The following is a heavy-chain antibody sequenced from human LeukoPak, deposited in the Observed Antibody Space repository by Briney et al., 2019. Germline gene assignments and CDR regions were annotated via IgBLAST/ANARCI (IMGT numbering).Heavy chain of an antibody. CDR3: ARDKYYYDSSGYYRFDY. CDR1: GGSFSGYY. V-gene: IGHV4-34*01. CDR2: INHSGST. J-gene: IGHJ4*02. D-gene: IGHD3-22*01. Sequence: SETLSLTCAVYGGSFSGYYWSWIRQPPGKGLEWIGEINHSGSTNYNPSLKSRVTMSVDTSKNQFSLKLSSVTAADTAVYYCARDKYYYDSSGYYRFDYWGQGTLVTVSS.